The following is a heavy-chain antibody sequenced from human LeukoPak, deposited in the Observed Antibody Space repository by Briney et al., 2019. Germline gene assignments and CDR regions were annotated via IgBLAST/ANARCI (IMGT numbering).Heavy chain of an antibody. J-gene: IGHJ3*02. CDR3: AKVASSDDYGDYLDAFDI. Sequence: PSETLSLTCAVYGGSFSGYYWSWIRQPPGKGLEWIGEINHSGSTNYNPSLKSRVTISVDTSKNQFSLKLSSVTAEDTAVYYCAKVASSDDYGDYLDAFDIWGHGTMVTVSS. CDR1: GGSFSGYY. CDR2: INHSGST. V-gene: IGHV4-34*01. D-gene: IGHD4-17*01.